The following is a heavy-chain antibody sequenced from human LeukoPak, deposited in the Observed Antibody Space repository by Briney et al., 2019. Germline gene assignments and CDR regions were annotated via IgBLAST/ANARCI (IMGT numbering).Heavy chain of an antibody. CDR3: ASGYSYGHSDY. Sequence: GESLKISCKASGYSFTTYWIGWVRQMPGKGLEWMGIIYPGDSDTRYSPSFQGQVTMSADKSISTAYLQWSSLKSSDTAMYYCASGYSYGHSDYWGQGTLVTVSS. CDR1: GYSFTTYW. V-gene: IGHV5-51*01. J-gene: IGHJ4*02. D-gene: IGHD5-18*01. CDR2: IYPGDSDT.